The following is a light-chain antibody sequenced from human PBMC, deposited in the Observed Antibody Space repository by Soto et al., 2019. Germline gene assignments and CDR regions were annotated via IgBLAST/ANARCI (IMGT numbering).Light chain of an antibody. Sequence: EIVMTQSPATLSVSPGERATLSCRASQNVGTKLAWYQQKPGQAPRLLIYGASTRATDIPARFSGSGSGTEFTLTISSLQFEDFAVYYCQQYDTWPPLTFGGGTKVEIK. V-gene: IGKV3-15*01. CDR1: QNVGTK. J-gene: IGKJ4*01. CDR2: GAS. CDR3: QQYDTWPPLT.